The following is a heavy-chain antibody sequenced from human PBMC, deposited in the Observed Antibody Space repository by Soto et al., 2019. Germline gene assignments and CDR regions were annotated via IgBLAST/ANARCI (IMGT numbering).Heavy chain of an antibody. Sequence: QVQLVESGGGVVQPGRSLRLSCAASGFTFSSYGMHWVRQAPGKGLEWVAVISYDGSNKYYADSVKRRFTISRDNSKNTLYLQMNSLRAEDTAVYYCAKDWSAVVSMIVVVTIDYWGQGTLVTVSS. J-gene: IGHJ4*02. CDR2: ISYDGSNK. D-gene: IGHD3-22*01. CDR3: AKDWSAVVSMIVVVTIDY. V-gene: IGHV3-30*18. CDR1: GFTFSSYG.